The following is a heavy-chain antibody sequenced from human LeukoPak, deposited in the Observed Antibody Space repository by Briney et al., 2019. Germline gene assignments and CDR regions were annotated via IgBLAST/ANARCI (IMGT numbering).Heavy chain of an antibody. J-gene: IGHJ3*02. CDR2: ISWNSGSV. D-gene: IGHD5-24*01. V-gene: IGHV3-9*01. Sequence: GRSLRLSCAASGFTFDDYAMHWVRQAPGKGLEWVSGISWNSGSVGYADSVKGRFTISRDNAKNSLYLQINSLRAEDTALYYCAKDIGDGYNSDAFDIWGQGTMVTVSS. CDR3: AKDIGDGYNSDAFDI. CDR1: GFTFDDYA.